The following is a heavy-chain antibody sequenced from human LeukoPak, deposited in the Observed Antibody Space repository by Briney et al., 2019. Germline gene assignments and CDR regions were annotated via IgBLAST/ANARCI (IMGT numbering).Heavy chain of an antibody. V-gene: IGHV3-11*01. J-gene: IGHJ4*02. Sequence: GGSLRLSCAASGFTFSDYYMSWIRQAPGKGLEWVSHIGKSGKTIYYADSVKGRFTISRDNAKSSLYLQMNSLKAEDTAVYYCAKDYCSSTSCYFDYWGQGTLVTVSS. D-gene: IGHD2-2*01. CDR2: IGKSGKTI. CDR1: GFTFSDYY. CDR3: AKDYCSSTSCYFDY.